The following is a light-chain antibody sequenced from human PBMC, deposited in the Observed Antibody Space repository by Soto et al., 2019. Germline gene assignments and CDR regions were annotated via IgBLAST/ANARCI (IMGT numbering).Light chain of an antibody. CDR3: CSYAGSYTYV. CDR1: SSDVGGYNY. Sequence: QSLLTQPRSVSGSPGQSVTISCPGTSSDVGGYNYVSWYQQHPGKAPKLMIYDVSKRPSGVPDRFSGSKSGNTASLTISGLQAEDEADYYCCSYAGSYTYVFGTGTKVTV. V-gene: IGLV2-11*01. CDR2: DVS. J-gene: IGLJ1*01.